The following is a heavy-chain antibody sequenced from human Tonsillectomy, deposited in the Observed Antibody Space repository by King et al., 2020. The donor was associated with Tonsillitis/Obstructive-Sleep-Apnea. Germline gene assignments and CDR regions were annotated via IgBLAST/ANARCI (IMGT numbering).Heavy chain of an antibody. CDR3: ASDAPLIVVVPAADYYYYYMDV. CDR2: IYYSGST. V-gene: IGHV4-31*03. D-gene: IGHD2-2*01. CDR1: GGSISSGGYY. Sequence: QLQESGPGLVKPSQTLSLTCTVSGGSISSGGYYWSWIRQHPGKGLEWIGYIYYSGSTYYNPSLKSRVTISVDTSKNKFCLKLRSVTAADTAVYYCASDAPLIVVVPAADYYYYYMDVWGKGTTVTVSS. J-gene: IGHJ6*03.